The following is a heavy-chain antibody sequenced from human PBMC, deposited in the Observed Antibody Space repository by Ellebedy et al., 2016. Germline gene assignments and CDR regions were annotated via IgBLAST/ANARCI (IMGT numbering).Heavy chain of an antibody. CDR2: ISAYNGNT. CDR1: GYTFTNYG. J-gene: IGHJ4*02. V-gene: IGHV1-18*01. CDR3: ASRNRFYYDSSGRFDY. D-gene: IGHD3-22*01. Sequence: ASVKVSCKASGYTFTNYGISWVRQAPGQGLEWMGWISAYNGNTRYAQKLQGRVTMTTDISTTTAYMDLRSLRSDDTAVYYCASRNRFYYDSSGRFDYWGQGTLVTVSS.